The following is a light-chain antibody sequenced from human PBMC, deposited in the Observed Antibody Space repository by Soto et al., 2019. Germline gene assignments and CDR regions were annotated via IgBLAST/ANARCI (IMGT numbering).Light chain of an antibody. Sequence: EIVLTQSPATLSVSPGDRLTLSCRASQSVDINLAWYQHKPGQAPRLLVYGASTKATDMPGRFSGRGSGTEFTLTINNLQSEDFAVHYCQQYRSWPRTFGQGTKVEIK. V-gene: IGKV3-15*01. CDR3: QQYRSWPRT. J-gene: IGKJ1*01. CDR2: GAS. CDR1: QSVDIN.